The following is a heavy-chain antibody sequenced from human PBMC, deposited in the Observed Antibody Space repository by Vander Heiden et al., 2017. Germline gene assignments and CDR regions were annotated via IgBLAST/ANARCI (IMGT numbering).Heavy chain of an antibody. CDR3: ARRGYRDYGDYYYYGMDV. J-gene: IGHJ6*02. Sequence: QVQLAQSGAEVKKPGASVNASCQASGYTFTSYGISWVRQAPGQGLEWMGWISAYNGNTNYAQKLQGRVTMTTDTSTSTGYMELRSLRSDDTAVYYCARRGYRDYGDYYYYGMDVWGQGTTVTVSS. V-gene: IGHV1-18*01. CDR2: ISAYNGNT. D-gene: IGHD4-17*01. CDR1: GYTFTSYG.